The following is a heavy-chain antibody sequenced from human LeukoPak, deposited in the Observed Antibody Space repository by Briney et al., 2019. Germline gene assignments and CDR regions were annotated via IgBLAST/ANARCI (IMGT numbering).Heavy chain of an antibody. Sequence: GVLKLSCAASGFTFSSYGMHWVRQAQGKGLEWVAFIRYDGSNKYYADSVKGRFTISRDNSKNTLYVQMNSLRAEDAAVYYCAKPHFDDWGQGTLVTVSS. CDR1: GFTFSSYG. CDR2: IRYDGSNK. CDR3: AKPHFDD. J-gene: IGHJ4*02. V-gene: IGHV3-30*02.